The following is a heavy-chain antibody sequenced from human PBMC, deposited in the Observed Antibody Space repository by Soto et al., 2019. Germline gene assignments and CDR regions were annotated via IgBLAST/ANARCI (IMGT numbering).Heavy chain of an antibody. D-gene: IGHD5-12*01. V-gene: IGHV3-23*01. CDR2: ISGRGGST. Sequence: EVQLLESGGTLVQPGGSLRLSCAASGFTFSDYVMSWVRQAPGKGLQGVSAISGRGGSTYYADSVKGRFTISRDNSKNTLYLQMHSLRVEGTAVYYCAKDRGYSSDFDYWGQGTLVTVSS. CDR3: AKDRGYSSDFDY. J-gene: IGHJ4*02. CDR1: GFTFSDYV.